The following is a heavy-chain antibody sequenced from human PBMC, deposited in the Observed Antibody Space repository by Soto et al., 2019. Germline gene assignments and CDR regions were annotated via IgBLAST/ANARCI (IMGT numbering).Heavy chain of an antibody. V-gene: IGHV3-30*18. Sequence: PGGSLRLSCAASGFTFGSYGMHWVRQAPGKGLEWVAVISYDGSNKYYADSVKGRFTISRDNSKNTLYLQMNSLRAEDTAVYYCAKQVDTAMVGFPWGQGTLVTVSS. CDR3: AKQVDTAMVGFP. CDR2: ISYDGSNK. J-gene: IGHJ5*02. CDR1: GFTFGSYG. D-gene: IGHD5-18*01.